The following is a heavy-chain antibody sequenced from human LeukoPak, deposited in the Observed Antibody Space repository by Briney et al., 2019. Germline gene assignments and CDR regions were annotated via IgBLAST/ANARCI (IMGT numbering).Heavy chain of an antibody. CDR2: IYYSGST. CDR3: ARDRSSSRRYSQNDAFDI. Sequence: PSETLSLTCTVSGGSISSYYWSWIRQPPGKGLEWIGYIYYSGSTNYNPSPKSRCTISVDTSKNQFSLKLSSVTAADTAVYYCARDRSSSRRYSQNDAFDIWGQGTMVTVSS. CDR1: GGSISSYY. D-gene: IGHD6-13*01. J-gene: IGHJ3*02. V-gene: IGHV4-59*01.